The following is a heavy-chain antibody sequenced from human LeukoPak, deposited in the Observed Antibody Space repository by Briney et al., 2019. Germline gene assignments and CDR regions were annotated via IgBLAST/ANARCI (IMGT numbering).Heavy chain of an antibody. D-gene: IGHD2-21*02. J-gene: IGHJ4*02. Sequence: SVKVSCKASGFTFTSSAMQWVRQARGQRLEWIGWIVVGSGNTNYAQKFQERVTITRDMSTSTAYMELSSLRSEDTAVYYCAAVPLLAYCGGDCYSADYFDYWGQGTLVTVSS. CDR3: AAVPLLAYCGGDCYSADYFDY. CDR1: GFTFTSSA. V-gene: IGHV1-58*02. CDR2: IVVGSGNT.